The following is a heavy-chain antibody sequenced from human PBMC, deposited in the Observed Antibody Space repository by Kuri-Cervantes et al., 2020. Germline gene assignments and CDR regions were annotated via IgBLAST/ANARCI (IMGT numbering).Heavy chain of an antibody. CDR3: ARARSSSPFFDF. D-gene: IGHD6-6*01. V-gene: IGHV4-34*01. CDR2: INHSGST. J-gene: IGHJ4*02. Sequence: SQTLSLTCAVYGGSFSGYYWSWIRQPPGKGLEWIGEINHSGSTNYNPSLKSRVTISVDTSKNQFSLKLSSVTAADTAVYYCARARSSSPFFDFWGQGILVTVSS. CDR1: GGSFSGYY.